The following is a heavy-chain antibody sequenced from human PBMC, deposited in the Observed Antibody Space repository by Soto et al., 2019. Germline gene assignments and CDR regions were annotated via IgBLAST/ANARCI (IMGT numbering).Heavy chain of an antibody. CDR1: GGTFISYG. J-gene: IGHJ5*02. Sequence: GGSLILSCAAAGGTFISYGVSWVSKAPGKGLEWVSAISGSGGSTYYADSVKGRFTISRDNSKNTLYLQMNSPRAEDTAVYYCAKDLDSYGLGGFDPWGQGTLVPVSS. CDR2: ISGSGGST. V-gene: IGHV3-23*01. CDR3: AKDLDSYGLGGFDP. D-gene: IGHD5-18*01.